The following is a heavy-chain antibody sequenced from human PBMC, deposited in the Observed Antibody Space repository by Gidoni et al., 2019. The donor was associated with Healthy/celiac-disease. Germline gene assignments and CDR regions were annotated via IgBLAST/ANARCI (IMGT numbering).Heavy chain of an antibody. J-gene: IGHJ4*02. Sequence: EVQLLESGGGLVQPGGSLRLSCAASGFTFSSYAMSWVRQAPGKGLEWVSAISGSGGSTYYADSVKGRFTISRDNSKNTLYLQMNSLRAEDTAVYYCAKAGETYGDPWYYFDYWGQGTLVTVSS. D-gene: IGHD4-17*01. V-gene: IGHV3-23*01. CDR3: AKAGETYGDPWYYFDY. CDR2: ISGSGGST. CDR1: GFTFSSYA.